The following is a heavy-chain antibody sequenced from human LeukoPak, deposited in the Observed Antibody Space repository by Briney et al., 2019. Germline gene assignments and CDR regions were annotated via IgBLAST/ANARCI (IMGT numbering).Heavy chain of an antibody. D-gene: IGHD1-7*01. CDR3: ASTEWNCAR. CDR1: GGSISSYY. J-gene: IGHJ4*02. Sequence: PSETLSLTCTVSGGSISSYYWSWMRQPPGKGLEWIGYIHYSGSTNYNPSLKSRVTISLDTSRTQFSLKLTSVTAADTAVYYCASTEWNCARGGKGTWVTAPS. CDR2: IHYSGST. V-gene: IGHV4-59*08.